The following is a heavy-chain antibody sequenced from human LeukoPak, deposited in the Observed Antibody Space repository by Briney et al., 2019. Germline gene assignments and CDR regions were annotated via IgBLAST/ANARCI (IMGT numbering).Heavy chain of an antibody. CDR1: GFTFSSYA. CDR3: AKGIGGVIVKSLLHSAFDI. D-gene: IGHD3-16*02. V-gene: IGHV3-23*01. J-gene: IGHJ3*02. Sequence: GGSLRLSCAASGFTFSSYAMSWVRQAPGKGLEWVSGISGGGGSTYYADSVKGRFTVSRDNSRNTLYLQMNSLRGEDTAVYYCAKGIGGVIVKSLLHSAFDIWGQGTMVTVSS. CDR2: ISGGGGST.